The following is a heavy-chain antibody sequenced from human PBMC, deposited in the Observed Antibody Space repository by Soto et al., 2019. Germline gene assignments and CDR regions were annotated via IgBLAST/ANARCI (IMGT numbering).Heavy chain of an antibody. CDR1: GGSFSGYY. CDR3: AEGISSSDY. V-gene: IGHV4-34*01. D-gene: IGHD6-6*01. CDR2: INHSGST. J-gene: IGHJ4*01. Sequence: SETLSLTCAVYGGSFSGYYWSWIRQPPGKGLEWIGEINHSGSTNYNPSLKSRVTISVDTSKNQFSLKLSSVTAADTAVYYCAEGISSSDYWGDGTLFTVS.